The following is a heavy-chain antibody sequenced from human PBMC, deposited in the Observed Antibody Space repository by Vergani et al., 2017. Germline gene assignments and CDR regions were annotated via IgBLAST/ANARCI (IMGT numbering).Heavy chain of an antibody. D-gene: IGHD3-3*01. CDR3: ARDSGYYDFWGGFLGQKYYYYMDV. CDR1: GGSISSYY. V-gene: IGHV4-59*01. CDR2: IYYSGST. Sequence: QVQLQESGPGLVKPSETLSLTCTVSGGSISSYYWSWIRQPPGKGLEGIGYIYYSGSTNYNPSLKSRVTISVDTAKNQFSLKLSSVTAADTAVYYCARDSGYYDFWGGFLGQKYYYYMDVWGKGP. J-gene: IGHJ6*03.